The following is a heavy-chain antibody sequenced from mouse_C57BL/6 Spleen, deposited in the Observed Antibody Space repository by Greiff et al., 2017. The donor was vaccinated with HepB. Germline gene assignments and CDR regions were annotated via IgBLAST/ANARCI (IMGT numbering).Heavy chain of an antibody. D-gene: IGHD2-1*01. J-gene: IGHJ3*01. CDR1: GYTFTDYN. CDR2: INPNNGGT. CDR3: ARDYGNWEGFAY. Sequence: IQLQQSGPELVKPGASVKMSCKASGYTFTDYNMHWVKQSHGKSLEWIGYINPNNGGTSYNQKFKGKATLTVNKSSSTAYMELRSLTSEDSAVYYCARDYGNWEGFAYWGQGTLVTVSA. V-gene: IGHV1-22*01.